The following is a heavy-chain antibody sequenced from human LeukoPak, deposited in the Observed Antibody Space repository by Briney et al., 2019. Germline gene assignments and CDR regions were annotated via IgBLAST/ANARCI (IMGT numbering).Heavy chain of an antibody. Sequence: GGSLRLSCAASGFTFSSYSMKWVRQAPGKGLEWVSSISSSSSYIYYADSVKGRFTISRDNAKNSLYLQMNSLRAEDTAVYYCASSLLWFGYDYWGQGTLVTVSS. V-gene: IGHV3-21*01. CDR2: ISSSSSYI. D-gene: IGHD3-10*01. CDR1: GFTFSSYS. J-gene: IGHJ4*02. CDR3: ASSLLWFGYDY.